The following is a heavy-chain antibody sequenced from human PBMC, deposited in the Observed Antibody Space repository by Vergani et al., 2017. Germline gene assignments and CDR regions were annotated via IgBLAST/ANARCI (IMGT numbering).Heavy chain of an antibody. J-gene: IGHJ6*02. CDR1: GFTFSSYA. CDR2: ISYDGSNK. V-gene: IGHV3-30-3*01. CDR3: ARDYYGSGSYYKANYYYYGMDV. D-gene: IGHD3-10*01. Sequence: VQLLESGGGLVQPGGSLRLSCAASGFTFSSYAMHWVRQAPGKGLEGVAVISYDGSNKYYADSVKGRFTISRDNSKNTLYLQMNSLRAEDTAVYYCARDYYGSGSYYKANYYYYGMDVWGQGP.